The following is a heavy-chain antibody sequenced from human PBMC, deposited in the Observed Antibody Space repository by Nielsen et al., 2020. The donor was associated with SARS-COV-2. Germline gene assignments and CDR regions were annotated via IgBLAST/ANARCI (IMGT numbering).Heavy chain of an antibody. Sequence: GGSLRLSCAASGFTFSDYYMSWVRQAPGKGLEWVAVIWYDGSNKYYADSVKGRFTISRDNSKNTLYLQMNSLRAEDTAVYYCAGDQYCSSTSCYTLFDYWGQGTLVTVSS. CDR1: GFTFSDYY. J-gene: IGHJ4*02. V-gene: IGHV3-33*08. CDR3: AGDQYCSSTSCYTLFDY. CDR2: IWYDGSNK. D-gene: IGHD2-2*02.